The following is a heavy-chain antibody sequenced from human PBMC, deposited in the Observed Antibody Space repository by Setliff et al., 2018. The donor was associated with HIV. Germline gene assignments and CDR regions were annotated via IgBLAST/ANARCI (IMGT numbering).Heavy chain of an antibody. Sequence: PSETLSLTCSVSGYSISRNYYWGWIRQSPGKGLEWIASMHGSGNTHYNPSLQSRITISMDTAKNQFSLTLSSVTAADTAIYFCMRDGSRTTGMTGYYYGVDAWGQGTTVTVSS. J-gene: IGHJ6*02. V-gene: IGHV4-38-2*02. CDR3: MRDGSRTTGMTGYYYGVDA. CDR2: MHGSGNT. D-gene: IGHD1-1*01. CDR1: GYSISRNYY.